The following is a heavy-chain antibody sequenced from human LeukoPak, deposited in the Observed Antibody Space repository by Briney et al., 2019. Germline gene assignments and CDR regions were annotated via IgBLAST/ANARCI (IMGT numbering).Heavy chain of an antibody. J-gene: IGHJ6*02. Sequence: SETLSLTCTVSGGSISSYYWSWIRQPPGKGLEWIGYIYYSGSTNYNPSLKSRVTISVGTSKNQFSLKLSSVTAADTAVYYCAGYSSSWYVGGYYYYGMDVWGQGTTVTVSS. CDR3: AGYSSSWYVGGYYYYGMDV. D-gene: IGHD6-13*01. V-gene: IGHV4-59*01. CDR2: IYYSGST. CDR1: GGSISSYY.